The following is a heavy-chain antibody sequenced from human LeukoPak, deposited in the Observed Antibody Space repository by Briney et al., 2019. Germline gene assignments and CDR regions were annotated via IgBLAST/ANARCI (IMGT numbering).Heavy chain of an antibody. CDR2: IYYSGTT. Sequence: SETLSLTCTVSGGSISIFYWSWIRQPPGKGLEWIGDIYYSGTTNYNPSLKSRLTISLDTSKNQFSLKLSSVTAADTAVYYCARGKNYYYYMDVWGKGTTVTVSS. V-gene: IGHV4-59*01. J-gene: IGHJ6*03. CDR1: GGSISIFY. CDR3: ARGKNYYYYMDV.